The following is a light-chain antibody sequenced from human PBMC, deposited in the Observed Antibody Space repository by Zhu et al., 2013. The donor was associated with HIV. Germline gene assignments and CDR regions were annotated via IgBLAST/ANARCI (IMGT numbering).Light chain of an antibody. CDR3: QQLNTYPFT. V-gene: IGKV1-9*01. CDR1: QGINNY. J-gene: IGKJ4*01. Sequence: DIQLTQSPSFLSASVGDRVTITCWASQGINNYLAWYQQKPGKAPKLLIYVASTLQSGVPSRFSGSGSGTEFTLTISSLQPEDFATYYCQQLNTYPFTFGGGTKVEIK. CDR2: VAS.